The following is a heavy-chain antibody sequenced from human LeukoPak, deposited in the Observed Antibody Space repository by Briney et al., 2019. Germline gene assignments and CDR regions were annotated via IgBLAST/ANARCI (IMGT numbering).Heavy chain of an antibody. D-gene: IGHD6-13*01. V-gene: IGHV3-48*01. CDR1: GFTFSSYS. CDR3: ARDTAAAAPDY. Sequence: GGSPRLSCAASGFTFSSYSMNWVRQAPGKGLEWVSYISSSSSTIYYADSVKGRFTISRDNAKNSLYLQMNSLRAEDTAVYYCARDTAAAAPDYWGQGTLVTVSS. J-gene: IGHJ4*02. CDR2: ISSSSSTI.